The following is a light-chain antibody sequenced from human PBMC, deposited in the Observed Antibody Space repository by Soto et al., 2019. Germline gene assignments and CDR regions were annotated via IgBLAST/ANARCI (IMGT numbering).Light chain of an antibody. CDR3: QQYYSTHLT. Sequence: DIVMTQSPDSLAVSLGERATINCKSSQSVLYSSNNKNYLAWYQQKPGQPPKLLIYWASTRESGVPDRFSGGGSGTNFTLTISSLQAEDVAVYYCQQYYSTHLTFGGGTKVEIK. V-gene: IGKV4-1*01. CDR2: WAS. CDR1: QSVLYSSNNKNY. J-gene: IGKJ4*01.